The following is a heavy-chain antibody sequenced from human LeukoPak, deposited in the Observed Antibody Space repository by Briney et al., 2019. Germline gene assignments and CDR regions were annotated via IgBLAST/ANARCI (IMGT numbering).Heavy chain of an antibody. J-gene: IGHJ4*02. Sequence: SETLSLTCTVSGGSISSYYWSWIRQPPGKGLEWIGYIYYSGSTNYNPSLKSRVTISVDTSKNQFSLKLRAVTAADTAVYYCARVTGYVIEDYFDYWGQGTLVTVSS. D-gene: IGHD3-22*01. CDR3: ARVTGYVIEDYFDY. V-gene: IGHV4-59*01. CDR2: IYYSGST. CDR1: GGSISSYY.